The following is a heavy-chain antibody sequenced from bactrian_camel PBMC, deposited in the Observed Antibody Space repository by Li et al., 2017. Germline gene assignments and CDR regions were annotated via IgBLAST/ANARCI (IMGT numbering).Heavy chain of an antibody. D-gene: IGHD1*01. CDR1: GFTFSSAA. Sequence: VQLVESGGGLVQPGGSLRLSCAASGFTFSSAAMSWVRQAPGKGLQWVSTINGSGTDTYYADSAKGRFTISRDNANNATYLQMNSLKSEDTALYYCTTSPHMAVWGQGTQVTVS. V-gene: IGHV3S40*01. CDR2: INGSGTDT. CDR3: TTSPHMAV. J-gene: IGHJ4*01.